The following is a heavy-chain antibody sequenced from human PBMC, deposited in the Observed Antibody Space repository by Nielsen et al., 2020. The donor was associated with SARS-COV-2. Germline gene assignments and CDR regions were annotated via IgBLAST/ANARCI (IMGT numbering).Heavy chain of an antibody. CDR3: ASDPSYASSWLHYFDF. Sequence: GESLKISCAASGFTFSNDAMNWVRQAPGKGLEWVAYISASSANIHYAASVNGRFTVSRDNAKNSLYLQMNNLRDEDTAVYYCASDPSYASSWLHYFDFWGQGTLVTVSS. V-gene: IGHV3-48*02. J-gene: IGHJ4*02. CDR1: GFTFSNDA. CDR2: ISASSANI. D-gene: IGHD5-12*01.